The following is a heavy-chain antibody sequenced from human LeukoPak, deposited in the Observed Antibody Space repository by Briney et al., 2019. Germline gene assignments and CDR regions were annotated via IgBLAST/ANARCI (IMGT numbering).Heavy chain of an antibody. Sequence: GGSLRLSCAASGFTFSSYAMSWVRPAPGKGREWGSAISGSGGSTYYADSVKGRFTISRDNSKNTLYLQLSSLRAEDTAVYYCAKDRRFENYYFDYWGQGTLVTASS. CDR3: AKDRRFENYYFDY. V-gene: IGHV3-23*01. CDR1: GFTFSSYA. CDR2: ISGSGGST. D-gene: IGHD3-3*01. J-gene: IGHJ4*02.